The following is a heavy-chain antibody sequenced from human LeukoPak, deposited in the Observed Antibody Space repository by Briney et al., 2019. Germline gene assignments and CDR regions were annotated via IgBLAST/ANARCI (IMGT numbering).Heavy chain of an antibody. D-gene: IGHD3-22*01. J-gene: IGHJ5*02. Sequence: PGGSLRLSCAASGFTFSSYAMSWVRQAPGKGLEWVSAISGSGGSTYYADSVKGRFTISRDNSKNTLYLQMNSLRAEDTAVYYCARFGTAYYDSSSYNWFDPWGQGTLVTVSS. CDR3: ARFGTAYYDSSSYNWFDP. CDR2: ISGSGGST. CDR1: GFTFSSYA. V-gene: IGHV3-23*01.